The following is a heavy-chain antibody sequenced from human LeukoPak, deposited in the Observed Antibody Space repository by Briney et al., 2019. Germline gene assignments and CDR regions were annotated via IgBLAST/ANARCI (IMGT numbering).Heavy chain of an antibody. D-gene: IGHD2-2*01. CDR2: IYISGST. Sequence: PSETLSLTCTVSGGSISSGSYYWSWIRQPAGKGLEWIGRIYISGSTNYNPSLKSRVTISVDTSKNQFSLKLSSVTAADTAVYYCAREVGEYQLLAFDPWGQGTLVTVSS. CDR3: AREVGEYQLLAFDP. CDR1: GGSISSGSYY. J-gene: IGHJ5*02. V-gene: IGHV4-61*02.